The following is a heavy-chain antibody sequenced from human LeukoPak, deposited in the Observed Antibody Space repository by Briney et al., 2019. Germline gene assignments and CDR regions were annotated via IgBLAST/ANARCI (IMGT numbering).Heavy chain of an antibody. J-gene: IGHJ5*02. D-gene: IGHD6-13*01. CDR1: GGSISTHY. CDR3: VRGKAAAGAIWFDP. CDR2: IFSSGST. V-gene: IGHV4-59*11. Sequence: SETLSLTCTVSGGSISTHYWTWIRQPPGKGLEWIGCIFSSGSTSYKPSLKSRITISVDTSKNQFSLNLSSVTAADTAVYYCVRGKAAAGAIWFDPWGQGTLVTVSS.